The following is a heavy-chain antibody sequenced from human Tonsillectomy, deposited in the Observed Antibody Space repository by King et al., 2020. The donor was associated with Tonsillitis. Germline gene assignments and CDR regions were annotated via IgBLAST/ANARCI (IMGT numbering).Heavy chain of an antibody. CDR1: GFSLSNARMG. Sequence: VTLQESGPVLVKPTETLTLTCTVSGFSLSNARMGVSWIRQPPGKALEWLAHIFSNDDKSYSTSLKSRLTISKDTSKSQVVLTMTNMDPVDTATYFCARTRLDMRDAFDIWGQGTMVTVLS. CDR2: IFSNDDK. V-gene: IGHV2-26*01. CDR3: ARTRLDMRDAFDI. D-gene: IGHD3/OR15-3a*01. J-gene: IGHJ3*02.